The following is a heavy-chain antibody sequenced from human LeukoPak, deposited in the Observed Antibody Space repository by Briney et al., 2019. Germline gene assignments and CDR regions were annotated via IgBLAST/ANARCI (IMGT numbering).Heavy chain of an antibody. V-gene: IGHV3-23*01. CDR3: AKAGGNIAVAHFRY. Sequence: QPGGSLRLSCAASGFTFSSYAMSWVRQAPGKGLEWVSAISGSGGSPYYADSVKGRFTISRDNSKNTLYLQMNSLRAEDTAVYCCAKAGGNIAVAHFRYWGQGTLVTVSS. CDR1: GFTFSSYA. CDR2: ISGSGGSP. D-gene: IGHD6-19*01. J-gene: IGHJ4*02.